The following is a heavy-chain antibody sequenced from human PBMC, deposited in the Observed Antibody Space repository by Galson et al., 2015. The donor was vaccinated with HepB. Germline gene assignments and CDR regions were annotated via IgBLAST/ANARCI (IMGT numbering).Heavy chain of an antibody. J-gene: IGHJ4*02. D-gene: IGHD3-22*01. CDR1: GDSVSRQSTA. Sequence: CAISGDSVSRQSTAWNWIRQSPSRGLEWLGRTYYRSQWYNDYAVSVKSRIRVNSDTSENQFSLHLNSVTPDDTAIYYCARQDYCYDSNCQGGGFDYWGQGTLVTVSS. CDR3: ARQDYCYDSNCQGGGFDY. V-gene: IGHV6-1*01. CDR2: TYYRSQWYN.